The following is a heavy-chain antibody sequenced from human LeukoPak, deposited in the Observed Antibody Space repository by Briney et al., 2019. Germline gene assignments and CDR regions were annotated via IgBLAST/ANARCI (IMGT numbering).Heavy chain of an antibody. D-gene: IGHD4-17*01. CDR2: ISGSGGST. J-gene: IGHJ4*02. V-gene: IGHV3-23*01. CDR1: GFTFSSYA. CDR3: AKDNGDLYFALDY. Sequence: HPGGSLRLSCAASGFTFSSYAISWVRQAPGKGLEWVSAISGSGGSTYYADSVKGRFTISRDNSKNTPYLQMNSLRAEDTAVYYCAKDNGDLYFALDYWGQGTLVTVSS.